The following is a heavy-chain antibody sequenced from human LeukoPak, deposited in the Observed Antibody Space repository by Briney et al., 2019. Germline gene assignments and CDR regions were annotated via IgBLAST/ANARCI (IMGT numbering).Heavy chain of an antibody. CDR3: ARGASRSFDF. Sequence: GGSLRLSCAASGGTFSSYAISWVRQAPGQGLEWMGWMNPNSGNTGYAQKFQGRVTFTRDTSINTAYMELSSLRSGDTAVYYCARGASRSFDFWGQGTLVTVSS. CDR2: MNPNSGNT. J-gene: IGHJ4*02. CDR1: GGTFSSYA. V-gene: IGHV1-8*03.